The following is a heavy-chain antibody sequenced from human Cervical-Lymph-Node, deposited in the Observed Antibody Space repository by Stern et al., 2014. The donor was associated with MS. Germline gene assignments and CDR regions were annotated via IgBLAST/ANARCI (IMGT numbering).Heavy chain of an antibody. CDR3: ARDRGLTHYFYGMDV. Sequence: QVQLVESGGGVVQPGKSLRLSCAASGFTFSDYGMHWVRQAPGQGLEWVALATYDGSDQYYADSVKGRFTVSRDNSKNTVLLQMNGLRPEDTAVYFCARDRGLTHYFYGMDVWGQGTTVTVSS. D-gene: IGHD3-10*01. CDR1: GFTFSDYG. V-gene: IGHV3-30*03. CDR2: ATYDGSDQ. J-gene: IGHJ6*02.